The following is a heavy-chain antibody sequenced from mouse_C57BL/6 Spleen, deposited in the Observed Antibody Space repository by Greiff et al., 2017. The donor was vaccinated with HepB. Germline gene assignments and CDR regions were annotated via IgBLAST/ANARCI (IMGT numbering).Heavy chain of an antibody. Sequence: EVQRVESGGGLVKPGGSLKLSCAASGFTFSDYGMHWVRQAPEKGLEWVAYISSGSSTIYYADTVKGRFTISRDNAKNTLFLQMTSLRSEDTAMYYCAKGIYYDYDGFAYWGQGTLVTVSA. CDR1: GFTFSDYG. D-gene: IGHD2-4*01. J-gene: IGHJ3*01. CDR3: AKGIYYDYDGFAY. V-gene: IGHV5-17*01. CDR2: ISSGSSTI.